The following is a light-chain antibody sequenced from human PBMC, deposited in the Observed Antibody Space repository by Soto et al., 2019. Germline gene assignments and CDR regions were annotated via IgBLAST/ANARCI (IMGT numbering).Light chain of an antibody. CDR1: SSDVGAYNY. V-gene: IGLV2-8*01. Sequence: QSALTQPASVSGSPGQSITISCTGTSSDVGAYNYVSWYQQHPGKAPKLMIYEVTKRPSGVPDRFSGSKSGATASLTVSGLQPEDEADYYCSSYAGNIGVRFGGGTKLTVL. J-gene: IGLJ2*01. CDR2: EVT. CDR3: SSYAGNIGVR.